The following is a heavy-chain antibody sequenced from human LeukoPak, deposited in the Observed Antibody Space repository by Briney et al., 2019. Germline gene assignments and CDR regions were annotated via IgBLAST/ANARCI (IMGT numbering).Heavy chain of an antibody. D-gene: IGHD3-22*01. CDR2: IYFRGTT. Sequence: EPLSLTCNVSGGPITDYYWSWIRQPPGKGLEWIGYIYFRGTTNYNPSFKSRVTISVDTSKNQFSLRLSSVTTADTAVYYCARDRFYDNSGFRRLDLWGQGALVTVSS. J-gene: IGHJ5*02. CDR1: GGPITDYY. CDR3: ARDRFYDNSGFRRLDL. V-gene: IGHV4-59*01.